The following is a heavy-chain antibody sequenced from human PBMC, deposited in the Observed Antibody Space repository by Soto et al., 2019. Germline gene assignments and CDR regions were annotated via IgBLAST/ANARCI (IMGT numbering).Heavy chain of an antibody. Sequence: EVQLVETGGGLIQPGGSLRLSCAASGFTVSSNYMSWVRQAPGKGLEWVSLIYSGGSAYYADSVKGRFTISRDNSKYTLYLQMNSLRAEDTGVYYCARDYSVSRYYGMDVWGQGTTVTVSS. D-gene: IGHD1-26*01. CDR1: GFTVSSNY. CDR2: IYSGGSA. V-gene: IGHV3-53*02. J-gene: IGHJ6*02. CDR3: ARDYSVSRYYGMDV.